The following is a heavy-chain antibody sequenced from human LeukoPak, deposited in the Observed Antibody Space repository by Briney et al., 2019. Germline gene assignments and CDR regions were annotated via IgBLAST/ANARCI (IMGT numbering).Heavy chain of an antibody. CDR2: IIPILGIA. Sequence: ASVKVSCKASGGTFSSYAISWVRQAPGQGLEWMGRIIPILGIANYAQKFQGRVTITADKSTSTAYMELRSLRSDDTAVYYCARELYGSGGTYYFDYWGQGTLVTVSS. CDR3: ARELYGSGGTYYFDY. V-gene: IGHV1-69*04. D-gene: IGHD3-10*01. CDR1: GGTFSSYA. J-gene: IGHJ4*02.